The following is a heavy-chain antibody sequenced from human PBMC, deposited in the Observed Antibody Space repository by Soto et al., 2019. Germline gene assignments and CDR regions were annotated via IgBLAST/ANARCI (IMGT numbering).Heavy chain of an antibody. Sequence: GGSLRLSCAASGFTFSSYSMNWVRQAPGKGLEWVSSISSSSSYIYYADSVKGRFTISRDNAKNSLYLQMNSLRAEDTAVYYCASLGGTTDYNWFDPWGQGTLVTVSS. CDR1: GFTFSSYS. V-gene: IGHV3-21*01. D-gene: IGHD2-15*01. J-gene: IGHJ5*02. CDR3: ASLGGTTDYNWFDP. CDR2: ISSSSSYI.